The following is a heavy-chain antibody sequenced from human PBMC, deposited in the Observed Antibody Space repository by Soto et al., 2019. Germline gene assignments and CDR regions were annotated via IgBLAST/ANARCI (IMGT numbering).Heavy chain of an antibody. V-gene: IGHV4-39*07. Sequence: SETLCLTYTVSGGSISGTGHYCGWVRQPPGKGLEWIASISYSEITYYNPSLRSRVTISVDTSKNQFSLKLSSVTAADTAVYYCARRGHLVTTTFDYWGQGTLVTVSS. CDR2: ISYSEIT. CDR3: ARRGHLVTTTFDY. J-gene: IGHJ4*02. D-gene: IGHD4-4*01. CDR1: GGSISGTGHY.